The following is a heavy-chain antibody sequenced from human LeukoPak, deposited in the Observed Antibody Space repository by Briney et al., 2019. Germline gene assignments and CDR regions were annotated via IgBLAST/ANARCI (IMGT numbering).Heavy chain of an antibody. CDR2: IKLDGSEK. CDR1: GFTFGKYW. Sequence: GGSLRLSCAASGFTFGKYWMSWVRQAPGKGLEWVANIKLDGSEKNYVDSVKGRFTISRDNTKNPLYLQMNSLRAEDTAVFYCARDQYDTWSRRGNFDSWGQGTLVIVSS. V-gene: IGHV3-7*03. J-gene: IGHJ4*02. D-gene: IGHD3-3*01. CDR3: ARDQYDTWSRRGNFDS.